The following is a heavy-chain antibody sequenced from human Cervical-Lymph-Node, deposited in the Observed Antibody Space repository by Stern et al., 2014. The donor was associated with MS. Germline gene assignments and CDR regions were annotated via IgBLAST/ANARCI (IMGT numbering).Heavy chain of an antibody. CDR3: ARSALYDDSGAYHMDV. Sequence: QVQLVQSGGEVKKTGSSVKVSCKASGWTLTYRYLHWVRQAPGQAIEWVGWITPYNGNTNYAQKFQGRLTISRDTSMRTSYMELTSLRSDDTAIYFCARSALYDDSGAYHMDVWGQGTTVTVSS. CDR1: GWTLTYRY. D-gene: IGHD4-17*01. CDR2: ITPYNGNT. J-gene: IGHJ6*02. V-gene: IGHV1-45*02.